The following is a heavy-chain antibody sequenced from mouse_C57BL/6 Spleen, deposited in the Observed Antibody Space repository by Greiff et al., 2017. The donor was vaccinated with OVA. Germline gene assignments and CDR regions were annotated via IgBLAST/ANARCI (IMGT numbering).Heavy chain of an antibody. J-gene: IGHJ4*01. V-gene: IGHV7-1*01. D-gene: IGHD2-5*01. CDR3: ARDRGDSNFYYAMDY. Sequence: EVKLVESGGGLVQSGRSLRLSCATSGFTFSDFYMEWVRQAPGKGLEWIAASRNKANDYTTEYSASVKGRFIVSRDTSQSILYLQMNALRAEDTAIYYCARDRGDSNFYYAMDYWGQGTSVTVSS. CDR1: GFTFSDFY. CDR2: SRNKANDYTT.